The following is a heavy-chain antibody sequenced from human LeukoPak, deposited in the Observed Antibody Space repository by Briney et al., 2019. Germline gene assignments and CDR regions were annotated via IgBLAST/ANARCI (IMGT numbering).Heavy chain of an antibody. D-gene: IGHD2-2*01. CDR2: INPNSGGT. V-gene: IGHV1-2*02. J-gene: IGHJ5*02. CDR1: GYTFTGYY. Sequence: GASVKVSCKASGYTFTGYYMHWVRQAPGQGLEWMGWINPNSGGTNYAQKFQGRVTMTRDTSISTAYMELSRLRSDDTAVYYCARGLRYCSSTSCINWFDPWGQGTLVTVSS. CDR3: ARGLRYCSSTSCINWFDP.